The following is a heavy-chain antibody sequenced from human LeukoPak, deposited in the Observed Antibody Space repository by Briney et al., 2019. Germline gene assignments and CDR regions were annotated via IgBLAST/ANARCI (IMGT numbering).Heavy chain of an antibody. CDR2: ISWNSASI. CDR3: ARKLDFWSGYYYYYYYYMDV. D-gene: IGHD3-3*01. Sequence: GRSLRLSCAASGFTFDDYAMHWVRQAPGKGLEWVSGISWNSASIGYADSVKGRFTISRDNAKNSLYLQMNSLRAEDTAVYYCARKLDFWSGYYYYYYYYMDVWGKGTTVTVSS. J-gene: IGHJ6*03. V-gene: IGHV3-9*01. CDR1: GFTFDDYA.